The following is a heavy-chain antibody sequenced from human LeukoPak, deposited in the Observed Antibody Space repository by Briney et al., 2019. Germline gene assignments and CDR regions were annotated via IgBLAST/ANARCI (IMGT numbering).Heavy chain of an antibody. CDR3: AKDLNADLPWGWDFDY. D-gene: IGHD1-26*01. CDR2: ISYDGSNK. J-gene: IGHJ4*02. CDR1: GFTFSSYG. V-gene: IGHV3-30*18. Sequence: GRSLRLSCAASGFTFSSYGMHWVRQAPGKGLEWVAVISYDGSNKYYADSVKGRFTISRDNSKNTLYLQMNSLRAEDTAVYYCAKDLNADLPWGWDFDYWGQGTLVTVSS.